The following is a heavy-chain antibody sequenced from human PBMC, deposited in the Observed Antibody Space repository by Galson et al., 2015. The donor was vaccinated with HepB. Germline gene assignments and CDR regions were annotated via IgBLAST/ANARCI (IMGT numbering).Heavy chain of an antibody. CDR1: GFTFSSYA. Sequence: SLRLSCAASGFTFSSYAMSWVRQAPGKGLEWVSAISGSGGSTYYADSVKGRFTISRDNSKNTLYLQMNSLRAEDTAVYYCAKALPSPVGYYYYYGMDVWGQGTTVTVSS. CDR2: ISGSGGST. CDR3: AKALPSPVGYYYYYGMDV. V-gene: IGHV3-23*01. D-gene: IGHD4-23*01. J-gene: IGHJ6*02.